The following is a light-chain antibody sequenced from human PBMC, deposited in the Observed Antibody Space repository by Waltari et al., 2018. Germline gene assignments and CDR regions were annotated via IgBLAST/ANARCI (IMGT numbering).Light chain of an antibody. V-gene: IGKV3-15*01. CDR2: VTS. J-gene: IGKJ2*01. CDR1: KSVGKN. CDR3: QQYNEWPYT. Sequence: ETIMTQSPATLSVSPGETATLSCRASKSVGKNIAWFQQTPGQAPRLLIYVTSSRSTNIPGRFSGAGSGTDFTLTLSRLQSEDFAVYYCQQYNEWPYTFGQGT.